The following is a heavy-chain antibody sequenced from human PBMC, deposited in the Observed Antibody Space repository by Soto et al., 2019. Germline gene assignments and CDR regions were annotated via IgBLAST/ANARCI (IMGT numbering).Heavy chain of an antibody. Sequence: PSETLSLTCAVSGGSISSGGYSWSWIRQPPGKGLEWIGYIYHSGSTYYNPSLKSRVTISVDRSKNQFSLKLSSVTAADTAVYYCAREVSVPAASDNWFDPWGQGTLVTVSS. D-gene: IGHD2-2*01. J-gene: IGHJ5*02. CDR1: GGSISSGGYS. V-gene: IGHV4-30-2*01. CDR3: AREVSVPAASDNWFDP. CDR2: IYHSGST.